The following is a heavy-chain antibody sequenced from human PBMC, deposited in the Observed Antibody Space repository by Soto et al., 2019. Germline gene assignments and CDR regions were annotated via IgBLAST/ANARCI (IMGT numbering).Heavy chain of an antibody. J-gene: IGHJ3*02. CDR3: ARGYYDSSGYKGYAFDI. V-gene: IGHV1-69*01. D-gene: IGHD3-22*01. CDR2: IIPIFGTA. CDR1: GGTFSSYA. Sequence: QVQLVQYGAEVKKPGSSVKVSCKASGGTFSSYAISWVRQAPGQGLEWMGGIIPIFGTANYAQKFQGRVTITADESTSTAYMELSSLRSEDTAVYYCARGYYDSSGYKGYAFDIWGQGTMVTVSS.